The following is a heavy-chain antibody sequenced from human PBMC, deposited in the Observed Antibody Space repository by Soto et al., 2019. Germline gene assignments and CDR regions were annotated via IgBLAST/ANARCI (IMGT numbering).Heavy chain of an antibody. CDR2: ISSSGSAI. CDR1: GFTFSSFE. V-gene: IGHV3-48*03. CDR3: ASVRLDYDHSGYYFDK. D-gene: IGHD3-22*01. J-gene: IGHJ4*02. Sequence: EAQLVESGGGSAQPGGSLRLSCTTSGFTFSSFEMRWVRQARGKGLEWISYISSSGSAIYYADSVEGRSTISRDTAKKSLFLEMDNLRAEDTAVYYCASVRLDYDHSGYYFDKWGQGTLVTVST.